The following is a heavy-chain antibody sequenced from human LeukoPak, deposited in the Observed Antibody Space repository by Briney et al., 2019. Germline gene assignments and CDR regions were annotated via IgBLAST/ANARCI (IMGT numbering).Heavy chain of an antibody. Sequence: PSGTLSLTCAVSGGSISSSNYYWGWIRQPPGKGLEWIGSIYYSGSTYYSPSLKSRVTISVDTSKNQFSLKLSSVTAADTAVYYCARIIEMATIFAPFDPWGQGTLVTVSS. CDR2: IYYSGST. CDR1: GGSISSSNYY. D-gene: IGHD5-24*01. CDR3: ARIIEMATIFAPFDP. V-gene: IGHV4-39*01. J-gene: IGHJ5*02.